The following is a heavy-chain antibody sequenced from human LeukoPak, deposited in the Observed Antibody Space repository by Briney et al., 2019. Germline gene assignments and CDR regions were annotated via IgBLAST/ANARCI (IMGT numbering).Heavy chain of an antibody. V-gene: IGHV3-48*03. J-gene: IGHJ4*02. Sequence: GSLRLSCAASGFTFSSYEMNWVRQAPGEGLEWVSYISSSGSTIYYADSVKGRFTISRDNAKNSLYLQMNSLRAEDTAVYYCARLYYSRSSYFDCWGQGTLVTVSS. CDR1: GFTFSSYE. D-gene: IGHD6-6*01. CDR3: ARLYYSRSSYFDC. CDR2: ISSSGSTI.